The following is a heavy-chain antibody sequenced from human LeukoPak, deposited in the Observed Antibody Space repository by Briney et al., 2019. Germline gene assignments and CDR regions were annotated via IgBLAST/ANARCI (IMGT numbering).Heavy chain of an antibody. Sequence: ASVKVSCKASGGTFSSYAISWVRQAPGQGLEWMGGIIPILGTANYAQKFQGRVTITADESTSTAYMELSSLRSEDTAVYYCATLSFGEFRFDYWGQGTLVTVSS. CDR3: ATLSFGEFRFDY. CDR1: GGTFSSYA. CDR2: IIPILGTA. V-gene: IGHV1-69*13. J-gene: IGHJ4*02. D-gene: IGHD3-10*01.